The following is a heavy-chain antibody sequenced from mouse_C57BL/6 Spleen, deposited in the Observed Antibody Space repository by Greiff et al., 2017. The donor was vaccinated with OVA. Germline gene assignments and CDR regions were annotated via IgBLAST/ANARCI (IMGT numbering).Heavy chain of an antibody. D-gene: IGHD1-1*01. J-gene: IGHJ3*01. V-gene: IGHV1-64*01. Sequence: VQLQQPGAELVKPGASVKLSCKASGYTFTSYWMHWVKQRPGQGLEWIGMIHPNSGSTNYNEKFKSKATLTVDKSSSTAYMQLSSLTSEDSAVYYCARDGYYGSSKAYWGQGTLVTVSA. CDR3: ARDGYYGSSKAY. CDR1: GYTFTSYW. CDR2: IHPNSGST.